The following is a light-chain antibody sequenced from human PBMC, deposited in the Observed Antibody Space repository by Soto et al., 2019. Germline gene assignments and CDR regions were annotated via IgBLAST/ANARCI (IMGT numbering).Light chain of an antibody. Sequence: QSALTQPPSASGSPGQLVTISCTGTSSDVGGSNYVSWYQQHPGKAPKLIIYEVNKRPSGVPDRFSGSKSANTASLSVSGLQADDEADYYCSSYAGSLYVFGTGTKLTVL. CDR2: EVN. CDR3: SSYAGSLYV. CDR1: SSDVGGSNY. V-gene: IGLV2-8*01. J-gene: IGLJ1*01.